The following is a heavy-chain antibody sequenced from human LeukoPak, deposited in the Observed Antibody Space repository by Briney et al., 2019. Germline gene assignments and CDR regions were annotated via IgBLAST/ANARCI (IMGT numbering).Heavy chain of an antibody. CDR1: GGSFSGYY. Sequence: SETLSLTCAVYGGSFSGYYWSWIRQPPGKGLEWIGEINHSGSTNYNPSLKSQVTISVDTSKNQFSLKLSSVTAADTAVYYCAREHTIALGYSSGWYASRGAFDIWGQGTMVTVSS. D-gene: IGHD6-19*01. V-gene: IGHV4-34*01. CDR3: AREHTIALGYSSGWYASRGAFDI. CDR2: INHSGST. J-gene: IGHJ3*02.